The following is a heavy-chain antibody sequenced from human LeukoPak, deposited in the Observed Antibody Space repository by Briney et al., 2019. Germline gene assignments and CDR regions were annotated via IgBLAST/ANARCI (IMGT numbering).Heavy chain of an antibody. D-gene: IGHD3-10*01. CDR2: IIPILGIA. Sequence: ASVKVSCKASGGTFSSYAISWVRQAPGQGLEWMGRIIPILGIANYAQKFQGRVTITADKSTSTAYMELSSLRSEDTAVYYCARDLYGFGELFSANFDYWGQGTLVTVSS. V-gene: IGHV1-69*04. J-gene: IGHJ4*02. CDR3: ARDLYGFGELFSANFDY. CDR1: GGTFSSYA.